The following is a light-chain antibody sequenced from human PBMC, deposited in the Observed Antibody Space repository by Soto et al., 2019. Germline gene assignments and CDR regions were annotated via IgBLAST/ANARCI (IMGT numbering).Light chain of an antibody. CDR3: QQYSNSPRT. Sequence: VIWMTQSPSLLSASTGDRVTISCRMSQGISSYLAWYQQKPGQPPQLLIYWASTRHSGVPDRFSGSGSATDFTLTIDNLQAEDVAVYYCQQYSNSPRTFGRGTKVEIQ. CDR1: QGISSY. V-gene: IGKV1D-8*03. J-gene: IGKJ4*02. CDR2: WAS.